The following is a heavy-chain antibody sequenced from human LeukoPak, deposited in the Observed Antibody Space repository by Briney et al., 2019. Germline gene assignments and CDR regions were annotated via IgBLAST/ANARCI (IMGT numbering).Heavy chain of an antibody. J-gene: IGHJ4*02. CDR3: ATDRKVGTWDPRFNC. Sequence: GGSLRLSCSASGFTFSDYWMMWVRQAPGKGLEWVGNIRQDDSEKNYVDSVKGRFTISRDNAKFSLYLQMNSLRAEDTANYCATDRKVGTWDPRFNCSGQGTLVTVSS. D-gene: IGHD4-23*01. CDR1: GFTFSDYW. CDR2: IRQDDSEK. V-gene: IGHV3-7*01.